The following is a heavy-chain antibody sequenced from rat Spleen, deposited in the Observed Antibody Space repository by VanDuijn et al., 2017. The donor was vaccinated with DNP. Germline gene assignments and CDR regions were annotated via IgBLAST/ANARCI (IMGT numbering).Heavy chain of an antibody. V-gene: IGHV5-58*01. CDR3: ARSTITAISNWFLY. Sequence: EVQLVETGGGLVQPGRSLKLSCVASGFTFSDYWMTWIRQAPGKGLEWVATVNTDGGTTYYPDSVKGRFTISRDNAEGTVYLQMNSLRSEDTATYYCARSTITAISNWFLYWGQGTLVIISS. D-gene: IGHD1-2*01. J-gene: IGHJ3*01. CDR2: VNTDGGTT. CDR1: GFTFSDYW.